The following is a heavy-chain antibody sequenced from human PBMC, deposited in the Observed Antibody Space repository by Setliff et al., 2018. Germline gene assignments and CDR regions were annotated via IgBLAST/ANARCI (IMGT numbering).Heavy chain of an antibody. CDR2: IYYDGNT. D-gene: IGHD3-9*01. CDR1: GVSTSGHY. Sequence: KSSETLSLTCTVSGVSTSGHYWNWIRQPPGKGLEWIGYIYYDGNTKYNPSLKSRVTMSIDPSKNQLSLKLTTVSAADTAVYYCVRGGIAWSWHYDLWGRGTLVTVSS. CDR3: VRGGIAWSWHYDL. V-gene: IGHV4-59*11. J-gene: IGHJ2*01.